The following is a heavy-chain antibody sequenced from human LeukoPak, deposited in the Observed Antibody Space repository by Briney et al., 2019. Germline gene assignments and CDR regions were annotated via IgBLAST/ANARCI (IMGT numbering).Heavy chain of an antibody. CDR2: FDPEDGET. D-gene: IGHD3-10*01. V-gene: IGHV1-24*01. Sequence: ASVKVSCKVSGYTLTELSMHWVRQAPGKGLEWMGGFDPEDGETIYAQKFQGRVTMTEDTSTDTAYMELSSLRSEDTAVYYCATGLITIQLEPDLGAFDIWGQGTMVTVSS. J-gene: IGHJ3*02. CDR1: GYTLTELS. CDR3: ATGLITIQLEPDLGAFDI.